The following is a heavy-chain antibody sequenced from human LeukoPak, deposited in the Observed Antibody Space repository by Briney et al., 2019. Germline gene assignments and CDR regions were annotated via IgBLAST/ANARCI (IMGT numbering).Heavy chain of an antibody. CDR2: MYYRGST. D-gene: IGHD6-19*01. V-gene: IGHV4-31*03. J-gene: IGHJ3*02. CDR1: GGSISSGNYY. CDR3: ATYSTGFDI. Sequence: SETLSLTCTVSGGSISSGNYYWSWIRQHPGKGLEWIGYMYYRGSTYYNPSPKSRVTISVDTSKKQFSLKLSSVTAADTAVYYCATYSTGFDIWGQGTVVTVSS.